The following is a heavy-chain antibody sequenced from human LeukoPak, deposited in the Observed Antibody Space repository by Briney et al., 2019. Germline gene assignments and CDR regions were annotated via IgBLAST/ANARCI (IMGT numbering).Heavy chain of an antibody. D-gene: IGHD2-15*01. V-gene: IGHV3-23*01. CDR3: AKDWVAAYAFYFDY. CDR1: GFTFSSYA. J-gene: IGHJ4*02. Sequence: GGSLRLSCAASGFTFSSYAMSWVRQAPGKGPEWVSAISGSGGSTYYADSVKGRFTISRDNSKNTLYLQMNSLRAEDTAVYYCAKDWVAAYAFYFDYWGQGTLVTVSS. CDR2: ISGSGGST.